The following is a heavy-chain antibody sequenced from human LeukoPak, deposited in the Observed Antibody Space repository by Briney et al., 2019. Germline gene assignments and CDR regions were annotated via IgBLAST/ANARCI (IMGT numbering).Heavy chain of an antibody. CDR3: AKRGWLYYMDV. CDR1: GGTFSSYA. J-gene: IGHJ6*03. D-gene: IGHD6-19*01. CDR2: ISAYNGNT. Sequence: ASVKVSCKASGGTFSSYAISWVRQAPGQGLEWMGWISAYNGNTNYAQKLQGRVTMTTDTSTSTAYMELSSLRPEDTAVYYCAKRGWLYYMDVWGNGTTVTVSS. V-gene: IGHV1-18*01.